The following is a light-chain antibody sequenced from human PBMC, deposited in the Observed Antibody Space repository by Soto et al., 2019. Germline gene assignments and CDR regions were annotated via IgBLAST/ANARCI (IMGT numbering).Light chain of an antibody. CDR3: QQTYSTPYT. CDR2: AAS. V-gene: IGKV1-39*01. J-gene: IGKJ2*01. Sequence: DIQMTQSPSSLSASVGDRVTITCRASQSIVTYLNWYQQKPGQAPKLLIYAASRLQSGVPSGFSGSGSGTYFTLTITSLQPEDFATYSCQQTYSTPYTFGPGTKLEIK. CDR1: QSIVTY.